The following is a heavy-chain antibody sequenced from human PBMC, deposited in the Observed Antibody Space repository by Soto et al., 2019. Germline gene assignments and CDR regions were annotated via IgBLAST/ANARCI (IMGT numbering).Heavy chain of an antibody. J-gene: IGHJ5*02. D-gene: IGHD3-3*01. V-gene: IGHV5-10-1*03. CDR2: IDPSDSYT. CDR3: ARQMFGSGYYTGNWFDP. CDR1: GYSFTSYW. Sequence: EVQLVQSGAEVKKPGESLRISCKGSGYSFTSYWISWVRQMPGKGLEWMGRIDPSDSYTNYSPSFQGHVTISADKSISTAYLQWSSLKASDTAMYYCARQMFGSGYYTGNWFDPWGQGTLVTVSS.